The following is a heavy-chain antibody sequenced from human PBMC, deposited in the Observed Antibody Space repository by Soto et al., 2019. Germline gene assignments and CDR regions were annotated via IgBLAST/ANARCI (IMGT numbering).Heavy chain of an antibody. V-gene: IGHV5-51*01. D-gene: IGHD6-6*01. CDR2: IYPVDSDT. Sequence: PGESLKISCKGSGYSFTSYWIGWVRQMPGKGLEGMGIIYPVDSDTSYSPSFQVQVTISADKSISTAYLQWSSLKASDTAMFYWGKASSPYYYYIVVWGQGTTVTVSS. CDR3: GKASSPYYYYIVV. CDR1: GYSFTSYW. J-gene: IGHJ6*03.